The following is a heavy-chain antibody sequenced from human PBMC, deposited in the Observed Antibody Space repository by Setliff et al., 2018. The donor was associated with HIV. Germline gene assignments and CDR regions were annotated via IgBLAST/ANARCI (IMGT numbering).Heavy chain of an antibody. CDR1: GFRFQDYA. J-gene: IGHJ4*02. CDR3: AKGGYGSGSYYYFDY. Sequence: SLRLSCAASGFRFQDYAMHWVRQAPGKGLEWVSGISWNRGTIGYADSVKGRFTISRDNAKNSLYLQMNSLRAEDTALYYCAKGGYGSGSYYYFDYWGQGTLVTVSS. V-gene: IGHV3-9*01. CDR2: ISWNRGTI. D-gene: IGHD3-10*01.